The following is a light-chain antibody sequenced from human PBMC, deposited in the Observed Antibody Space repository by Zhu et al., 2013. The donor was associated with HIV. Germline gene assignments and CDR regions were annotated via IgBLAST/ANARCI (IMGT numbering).Light chain of an antibody. CDR2: EVS. J-gene: IGLJ3*02. CDR3: ASYTAESAWV. V-gene: IGLV2-14*01. Sequence: QSALTQPASVSGSPGQSITISCTATSSDVGGYNYVSWYQHLPNKAPKLILYEVSSRPSGISDRFSGSKSDNTASLVISGLRGEDEAVYHCASYTAESAWVFGGGTVVTV. CDR1: SSDVGGYNY.